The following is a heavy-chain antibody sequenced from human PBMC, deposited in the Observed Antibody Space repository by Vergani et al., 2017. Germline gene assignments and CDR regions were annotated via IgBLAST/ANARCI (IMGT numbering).Heavy chain of an antibody. CDR2: ISGSGGST. CDR1: GFTFNHYA. D-gene: IGHD5-12*01. CDR3: AKANPRNSGYDYLYYYHAMDV. Sequence: EVQLLESGGDLVQPGGSLRLSCAASGFTFNHYAMNWVRQAPGKGLEWVSGISGSGGSTDYAGSVKGRFTISRDSSKNTLYLQMNSLSAGYTAVYYCAKANPRNSGYDYLYYYHAMDVGGQGTTVTVSS. J-gene: IGHJ6*02. V-gene: IGHV3-23*01.